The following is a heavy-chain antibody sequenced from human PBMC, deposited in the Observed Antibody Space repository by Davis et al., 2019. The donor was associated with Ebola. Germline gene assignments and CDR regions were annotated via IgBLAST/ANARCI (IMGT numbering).Heavy chain of an antibody. CDR3: ARGDSSSDAFDI. V-gene: IGHV1-18*04. D-gene: IGHD3-22*01. CDR1: GYTFTGYY. CDR2: ISAYNGNT. Sequence: ASVKVSCKASGYTFTGYYMHWVRQAPGQGLEWMGWISAYNGNTNYAQKLQGRVTMTTDTSTSTAYMELRSLRSDDTAVYYCARGDSSSDAFDIWGQGTMVTVSS. J-gene: IGHJ3*02.